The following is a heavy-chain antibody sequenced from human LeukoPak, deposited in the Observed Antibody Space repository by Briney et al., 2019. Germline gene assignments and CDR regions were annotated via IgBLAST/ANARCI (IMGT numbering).Heavy chain of an antibody. CDR1: GGSFSCYY. CDR3: ASDLERGGDDY. Sequence: SETLSLTCAVYGGSFSCYYWSWIRQPPGKGLEWIGEINHSGSTNYNPSLKSRVTISVDTSKNQFSLKLSSVTAADTAVYYCASDLERGGDDYWGQGTLVTVSS. D-gene: IGHD7-27*01. CDR2: INHSGST. V-gene: IGHV4-34*01. J-gene: IGHJ4*02.